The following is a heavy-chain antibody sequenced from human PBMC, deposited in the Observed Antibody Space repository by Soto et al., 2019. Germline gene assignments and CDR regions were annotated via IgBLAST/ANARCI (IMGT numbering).Heavy chain of an antibody. Sequence: SVQVSCKASGGTFYTYTFSWVRQAPGQGLEWMGSITPIYPTTNYAEKFQGRLTVTADGSTNTAYMELNSLTSEDTAVYYCARIPRYSFPTSDDLDSWGQGTLVTVSS. CDR2: ITPIYPTT. J-gene: IGHJ4*02. CDR3: ARIPRYSFPTSDDLDS. CDR1: GGTFYTYT. D-gene: IGHD5-18*01. V-gene: IGHV1-69*13.